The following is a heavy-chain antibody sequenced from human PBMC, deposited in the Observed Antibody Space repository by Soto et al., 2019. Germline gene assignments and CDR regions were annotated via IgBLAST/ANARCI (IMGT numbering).Heavy chain of an antibody. CDR3: VRGGGRGLFDP. V-gene: IGHV3-11*06. Sequence: WGSLVLSCAGSGFTFGDSYMSWIRQAPGKGLEWLSYISPGSRYPAYADSVKGRFTISRDNAKRSLYLQMMSLTAEDTAIYYCVRGGGRGLFDPWGQGTMVTVSS. J-gene: IGHJ5*02. CDR1: GFTFGDSY. CDR2: ISPGSRYP. D-gene: IGHD2-15*01.